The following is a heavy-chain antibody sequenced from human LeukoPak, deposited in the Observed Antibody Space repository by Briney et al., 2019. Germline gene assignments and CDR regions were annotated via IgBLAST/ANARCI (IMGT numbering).Heavy chain of an antibody. CDR1: GFTFSSYS. CDR2: ISSSSSTI. V-gene: IGHV3-48*01. Sequence: GGSLRLSCAASGFTFSSYSMNWVRQAPGKGLEWVSYISSSSSTIYYADSVKGRFTISRDNAKNSLYLQMNSLRAEDTAVYYCARDKPSVYDFWSGYYLWGQGTLVTVSS. CDR3: ARDKPSVYDFWSGYYL. J-gene: IGHJ4*02. D-gene: IGHD3-3*01.